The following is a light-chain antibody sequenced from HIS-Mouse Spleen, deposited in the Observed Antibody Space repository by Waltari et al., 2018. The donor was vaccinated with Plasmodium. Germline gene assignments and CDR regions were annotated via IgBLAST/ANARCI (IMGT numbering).Light chain of an antibody. Sequence: SYVLTQQPSGYVAPGKMDRITCGVMNTASNRVHWYQQKPGQAPVLVVYDDSHRPSGIPERFSGTNSGNTATLTISRVEAGDEADYYCQVWDSSSDHPVFGGGTKLTVL. CDR3: QVWDSSSDHPV. J-gene: IGLJ2*01. V-gene: IGLV3-21*03. CDR1: NTASNR. CDR2: DDS.